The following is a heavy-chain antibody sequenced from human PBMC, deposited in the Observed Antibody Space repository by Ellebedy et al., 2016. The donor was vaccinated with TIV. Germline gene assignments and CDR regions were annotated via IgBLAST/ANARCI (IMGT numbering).Heavy chain of an antibody. CDR3: ARDPRRIVVVPAANYGMDV. Sequence: AASVKVSCKASGYTFTGYYMHWVRQAPGQGLEWMGWINPNSGGTNYAQKFQGRVTMTTDTSTSTAYMELRSLRSDDTAVYYCARDPRRIVVVPAANYGMDVWGQGTTVTVSS. V-gene: IGHV1-2*02. J-gene: IGHJ6*02. D-gene: IGHD2-2*01. CDR1: GYTFTGYY. CDR2: INPNSGGT.